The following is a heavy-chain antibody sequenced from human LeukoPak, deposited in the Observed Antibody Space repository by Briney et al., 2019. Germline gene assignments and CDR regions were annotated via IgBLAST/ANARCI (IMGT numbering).Heavy chain of an antibody. V-gene: IGHV3-33*01. D-gene: IGHD6-13*01. CDR2: IWYDGSNK. Sequence: PGGSLRLSCAASGFTFSSYGMHWVRQAPGKGLEGVAVIWYDGSNKYYADSVKGRFTISRDNSKNPLYLQMNSLRAEDTAVYYCARTYSSSWRDAFDIWGQGTMVTVSS. J-gene: IGHJ3*02. CDR3: ARTYSSSWRDAFDI. CDR1: GFTFSSYG.